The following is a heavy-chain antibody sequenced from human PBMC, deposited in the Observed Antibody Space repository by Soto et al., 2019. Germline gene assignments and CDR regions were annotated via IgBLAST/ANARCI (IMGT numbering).Heavy chain of an antibody. CDR2: GYHGGNT. D-gene: IGHD5-18*01. V-gene: IGHV4-39*01. CDR1: GGSISSNSYY. CDR3: ARHISGYGYLYFEY. Sequence: QLQLQESGPGLVKPSETQSLTCTVSGGSISSNSYYWAWIRQPPGKGLEWIGSGYHGGNTYYNPSHKSRVTISVDTYTNQLYLKLNSVTAADTAVYYCARHISGYGYLYFEYWGQGILVTVSS. J-gene: IGHJ4*02.